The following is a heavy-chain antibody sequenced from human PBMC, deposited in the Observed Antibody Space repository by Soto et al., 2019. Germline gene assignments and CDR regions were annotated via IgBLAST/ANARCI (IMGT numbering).Heavy chain of an antibody. V-gene: IGHV1-46*01. D-gene: IGHD1-7*01. J-gene: IGHJ4*02. CDR2: INPSGGST. Sequence: ASVKVSCKASGYTFASYYMHWVRQAPGQGLEWMGIINPSGGSTSYAQKFQGRVAMTRDTSTSTVYMELSSLRSEDTAVYYCARGSKTGTTLYWGQGTRVTVSS. CDR1: GYTFASYY. CDR3: ARGSKTGTTLY.